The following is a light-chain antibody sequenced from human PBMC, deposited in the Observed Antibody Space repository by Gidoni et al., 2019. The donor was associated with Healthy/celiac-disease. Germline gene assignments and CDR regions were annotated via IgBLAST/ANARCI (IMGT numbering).Light chain of an antibody. J-gene: IGKJ2*01. V-gene: IGKV1-39*01. CDR2: AAS. CDR1: QSISSY. CDR3: QQSYSTPYT. Sequence: QMAQTASSLSASVGDRVTITCRASQSISSYLNWYQQKPGKAPKLLIYAASSLQSGVPSSFSGSGSGTDFTLTISSLQPEDFATYYCQQSYSTPYTFGQGTKLEIK.